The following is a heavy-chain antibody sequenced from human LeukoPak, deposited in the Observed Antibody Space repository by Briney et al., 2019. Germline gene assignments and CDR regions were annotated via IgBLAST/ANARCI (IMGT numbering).Heavy chain of an antibody. D-gene: IGHD6-13*01. J-gene: IGHJ5*02. V-gene: IGHV3-21*01. CDR1: GFTFSAYW. CDR3: ASVAAAGKAYNWFDP. CDR2: ISSSSSYI. Sequence: GGSLRLSCAASGFTFSAYWMTWVRQAPGKGLEWVSSISSSSSYIYYADSVKGRFTISRDNAKNSLYLQMNSLRAEDTAVYYCASVAAAGKAYNWFDPWGQGTLVTVSS.